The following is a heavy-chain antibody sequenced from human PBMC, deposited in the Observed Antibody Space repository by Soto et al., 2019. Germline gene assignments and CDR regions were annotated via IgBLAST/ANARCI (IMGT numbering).Heavy chain of an antibody. J-gene: IGHJ6*02. V-gene: IGHV1-2*02. CDR1: GYTFTGYY. D-gene: IGHD2-2*01. Sequence: ASVKVSCKASGYTFTGYYMHWVRQAPGQGPEWMGWINPNSGGTNYAQKFQGRVTMTRDTSISTAYMELSRLRSDDTAVYYCARDIVVVPNYYYYGMDVWGQGTTVTVSS. CDR2: INPNSGGT. CDR3: ARDIVVVPNYYYYGMDV.